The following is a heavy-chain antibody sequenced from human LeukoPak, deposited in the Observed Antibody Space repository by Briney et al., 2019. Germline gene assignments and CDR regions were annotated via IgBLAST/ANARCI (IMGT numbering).Heavy chain of an antibody. CDR3: ARGSSSWYYSLFDP. V-gene: IGHV6-1*01. Sequence: SQTPSLTCAISGDSVSSNSAAWSWIRQSPSRGLEWLGRTYYRSKWYNDYAVSVKSRITINPDTSKNQFSLQLNSVTPEDTAVYYCARGSSSWYYSLFDPWGQGTLVTVSS. CDR1: GDSVSSNSAA. CDR2: TYYRSKWYN. J-gene: IGHJ5*02. D-gene: IGHD6-13*01.